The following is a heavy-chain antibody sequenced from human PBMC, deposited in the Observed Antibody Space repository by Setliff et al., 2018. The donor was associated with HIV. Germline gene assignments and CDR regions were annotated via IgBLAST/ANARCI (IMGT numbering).Heavy chain of an antibody. Sequence: SETLSLTCAVPGYSISSGYYWGWIRQPPGRGLEWIGYIYHVGGTYYNPSLRSRVTISVDRSKNLFSLKLTSVTAADTAVYYCAKGPVSGVDLWGQGTLVTVSS. D-gene: IGHD2-15*01. J-gene: IGHJ5*02. CDR3: AKGPVSGVDL. CDR2: IYHVGGT. CDR1: GYSISSGYY. V-gene: IGHV4-38-2*01.